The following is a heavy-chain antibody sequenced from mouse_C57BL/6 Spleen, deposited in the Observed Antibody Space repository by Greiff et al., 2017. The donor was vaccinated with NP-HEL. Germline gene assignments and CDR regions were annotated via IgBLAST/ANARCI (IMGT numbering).Heavy chain of an antibody. Sequence: QVQLQQPGTELVKPGASVKLSCKASGYTFTSYWMHWVKQRPGQGLEWIGEIYPRSGNTYYNEKFKGKATLTADKSSSTAYMELRSLTSEDSAVYFCARTDYYGSSFDYWGQGTTLTVSS. CDR1: GYTFTSYW. CDR3: ARTDYYGSSFDY. D-gene: IGHD1-1*01. V-gene: IGHV1-53*01. CDR2: IYPRSGNT. J-gene: IGHJ2*01.